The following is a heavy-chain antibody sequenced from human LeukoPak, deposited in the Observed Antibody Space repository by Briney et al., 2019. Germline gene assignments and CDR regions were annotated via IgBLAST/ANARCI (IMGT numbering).Heavy chain of an antibody. D-gene: IGHD3-22*01. J-gene: IGHJ4*02. CDR3: ARDRVPYYYDSSGYVLGY. CDR2: ISWNSGSI. Sequence: GRSLRLSCAASGFTFDDYAMHWVRQAPGKGLEWVSGISWNSGSIGYADSVKGRFTISRDNSKNTLYLQMNSLRAEDTAVYYCARDRVPYYYDSSGYVLGYWGQGTLVTVSS. V-gene: IGHV3-9*01. CDR1: GFTFDDYA.